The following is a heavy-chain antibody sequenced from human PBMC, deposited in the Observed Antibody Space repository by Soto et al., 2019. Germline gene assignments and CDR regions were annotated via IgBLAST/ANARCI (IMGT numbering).Heavy chain of an antibody. CDR3: ARERTNYDYVWGSYRHDAFDI. CDR2: IWYDGSNK. V-gene: IGHV3-33*01. CDR1: GFTFSSYG. D-gene: IGHD3-16*02. J-gene: IGHJ3*02. Sequence: GGSLRLSCAASGFTFSSYGMHWVRQAPGKGLEWVAVIWYDGSNKYYADSVKGRFTISRDNSKNTLYLQMNSLRAEDTAVYYCARERTNYDYVWGSYRHDAFDIWGQGTMVTVSS.